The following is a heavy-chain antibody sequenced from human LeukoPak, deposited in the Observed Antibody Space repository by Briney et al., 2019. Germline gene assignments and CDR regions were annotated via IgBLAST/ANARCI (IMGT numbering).Heavy chain of an antibody. Sequence: SETLSLTCTVSGGSINSHSYYWGWIRQPPGKGLEWIGSIYYSGSTYYNPSLKSRVTISVDTSKNQFSLKLSSVTAADTAVYYCASYSNYVVVWGQGTMVTVSS. CDR3: ASYSNYVVV. CDR2: IYYSGST. V-gene: IGHV4-39*07. J-gene: IGHJ3*01. CDR1: GGSINSHSYY. D-gene: IGHD4-11*01.